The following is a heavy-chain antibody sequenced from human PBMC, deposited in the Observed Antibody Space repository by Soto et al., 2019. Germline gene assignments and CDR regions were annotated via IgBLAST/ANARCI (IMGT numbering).Heavy chain of an antibody. CDR2: ISGSVSST. J-gene: IGHJ5*02. D-gene: IGHD1-26*01. V-gene: IGHV3-23*01. Sequence: EVQLLESGGGLVQPGGSRRLSCAASGFTFRNYAMSWVRQAPGKGLDWVSAISGSVSSTYYADSVKGRFTISRDHSKNTLYLQMSSLRAEDTAVYYCAKDGWELLRGFDPWGQGTLVTVSS. CDR1: GFTFRNYA. CDR3: AKDGWELLRGFDP.